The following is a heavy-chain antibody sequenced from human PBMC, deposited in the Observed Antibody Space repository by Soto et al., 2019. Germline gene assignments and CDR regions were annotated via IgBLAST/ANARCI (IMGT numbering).Heavy chain of an antibody. Sequence: GASVKVSCKASGYTFTSYAMHWVRQAPGQRLEWMGWINAGNGNTKYSQKFQGRVTITRDTSASTAYMELSSLRSEDTAVYYCARAGFWSGYYKYPIDYWGQGTLVTVSS. J-gene: IGHJ4*02. D-gene: IGHD3-3*01. CDR1: GYTFTSYA. CDR3: ARAGFWSGYYKYPIDY. CDR2: INAGNGNT. V-gene: IGHV1-3*01.